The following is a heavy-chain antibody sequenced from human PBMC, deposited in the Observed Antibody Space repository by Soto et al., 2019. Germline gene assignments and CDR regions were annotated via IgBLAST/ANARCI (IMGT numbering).Heavy chain of an antibody. Sequence: PSGTLSLTCAVSDYSVSSGYYWGWIRQPPGKGLEWIGTIHHSGTTYYNPSLKSRVTISVDTSKNQFSLKLSSVTAADTAVYFCAREFGDFGVFIDPWGQGILVTVSS. CDR3: AREFGDFGVFIDP. D-gene: IGHD3-3*01. J-gene: IGHJ5*02. V-gene: IGHV4-38-2*02. CDR2: IHHSGTT. CDR1: DYSVSSGYY.